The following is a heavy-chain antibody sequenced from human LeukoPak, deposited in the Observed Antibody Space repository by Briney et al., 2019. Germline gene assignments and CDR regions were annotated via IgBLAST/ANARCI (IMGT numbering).Heavy chain of an antibody. D-gene: IGHD3-9*01. CDR1: GYTFTSYG. J-gene: IGHJ5*02. V-gene: IGHV1-18*01. CDR2: ISAYNGNT. Sequence: ASVKVSCKASGYTFTSYGISWVRQAPGQGLEWMGWISAYNGNTNYAQKLQGRVTMTRDTSTSTVYMELSSLRSEDTAVYYCARDLKTYYDILTGYYTNWFDPWGQGTLVTVSS. CDR3: ARDLKTYYDILTGYYTNWFDP.